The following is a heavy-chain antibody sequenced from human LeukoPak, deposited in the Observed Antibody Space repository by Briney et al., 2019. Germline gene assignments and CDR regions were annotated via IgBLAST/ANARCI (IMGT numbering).Heavy chain of an antibody. V-gene: IGHV1-2*02. CDR3: ARANFLYCSSSTCLFDY. J-gene: IGHJ4*02. CDR1: GYTFTDYY. CDR2: INPNDGDT. Sequence: ASVKVSCKASGYTFTDYYMHWVRQAPGQGFEWMGWINPNDGDTNYAQKFQGRVTMTRDTSISTAHMEVSRLRSDGTAVYYCARANFLYCSSSTCLFDYWGQGTPVTVSS. D-gene: IGHD2-2*01.